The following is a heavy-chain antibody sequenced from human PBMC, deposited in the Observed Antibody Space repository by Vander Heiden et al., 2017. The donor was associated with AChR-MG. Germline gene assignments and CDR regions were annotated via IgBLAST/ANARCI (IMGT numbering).Heavy chain of an antibody. J-gene: IGHJ4*02. CDR3: TTDRTQSPVDS. Sequence: EVQLVESGGALVKPGGSLRLSCVASGFTFSSAWMSWVRQAPGKGLEWVGHIKSKVHGGTTDYAAPVKGRFTISRDDSQSTLYLEMNSLRIEDTAVYHCTTDRTQSPVDSWGQGTLVTVSS. CDR2: IKSKVHGGTT. V-gene: IGHV3-15*02. CDR1: GFTFSSAW.